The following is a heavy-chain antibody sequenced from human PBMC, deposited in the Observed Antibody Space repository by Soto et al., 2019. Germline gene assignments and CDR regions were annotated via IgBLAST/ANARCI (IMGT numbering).Heavy chain of an antibody. D-gene: IGHD6-13*01. J-gene: IGHJ4*02. CDR2: INYRGTT. CDR3: ARDAPGAAPY. V-gene: IGHV4-31*03. Sequence: SETLSLTCTVSGGPIINGDSYLNWIRQHPEKGLEWMGYINYRGTTNYNPALKSRILISIDTSKNQFSLRLTSVTAADTAVYYCARDAPGAAPYWCQGTLVTVSS. CDR1: GGPIINGDSY.